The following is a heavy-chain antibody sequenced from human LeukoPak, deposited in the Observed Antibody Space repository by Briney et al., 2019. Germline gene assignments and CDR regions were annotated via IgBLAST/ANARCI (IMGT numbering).Heavy chain of an antibody. CDR1: GFTFSNYD. CDR2: IGTAGDT. V-gene: IGHV3-13*01. Sequence: GGALRLSCAASGFTFSNYDLHWVRQPTGKGLEGVSAIGTAGDTYYPDSVNGRSTMSRENDKNSLYLQMNSLRAGDTAVYYCARGCRDTSCLEGEFDYWGQGTLVTVSS. J-gene: IGHJ4*02. CDR3: ARGCRDTSCLEGEFDY. D-gene: IGHD3-16*02.